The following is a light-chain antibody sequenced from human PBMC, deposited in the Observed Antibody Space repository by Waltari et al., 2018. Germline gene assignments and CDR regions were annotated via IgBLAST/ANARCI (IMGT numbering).Light chain of an antibody. CDR3: QQYNTFPRT. V-gene: IGKV1-5*03. J-gene: IGKJ1*01. Sequence: DTQLTPSPSTLSASVGDRVPITCRASENINSWLAWFQQKPGKAPNLLIYKASTLESGVPSRFSGSGFGTEFTLTISSLQPNDFATYYCQQYNTFPRTFGQGTRVEI. CDR2: KAS. CDR1: ENINSW.